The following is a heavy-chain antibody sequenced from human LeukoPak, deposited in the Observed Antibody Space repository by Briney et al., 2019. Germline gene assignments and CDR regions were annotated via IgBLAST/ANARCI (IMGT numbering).Heavy chain of an antibody. CDR1: GYTFTGYY. D-gene: IGHD3-10*01. CDR2: INPNGGGT. J-gene: IGHJ4*02. CDR3: ARDQDYYGSGSSCSY. Sequence: ASVKVSCKASGYTFTGYYMHWVRQAPGQGLEWMGWINPNGGGTNYAQKFQGRVTMTRDTSISTAYMELSRLRSDDTAVYYCARDQDYYGSGSSCSYWGQGTLVTVSS. V-gene: IGHV1-2*02.